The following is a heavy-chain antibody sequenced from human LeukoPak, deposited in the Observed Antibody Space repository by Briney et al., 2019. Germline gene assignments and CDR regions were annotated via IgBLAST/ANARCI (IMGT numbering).Heavy chain of an antibody. J-gene: IGHJ4*02. CDR3: ARVLSTITAGRATSDY. Sequence: AGGSLRLSCVASGFSFSSHSMNWVRQAPGKGLEWVSYISSSSSTIYYADSVRGRFTISRDNARNSLYLQMNSLRAEDTAVYYCARVLSTITAGRATSDYWGQGTLVTVSS. CDR2: ISSSSSTI. V-gene: IGHV3-48*01. D-gene: IGHD4-11*01. CDR1: GFSFSSHS.